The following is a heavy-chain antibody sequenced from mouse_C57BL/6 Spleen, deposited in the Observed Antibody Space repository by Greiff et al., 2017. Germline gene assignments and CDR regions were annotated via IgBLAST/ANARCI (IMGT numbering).Heavy chain of an antibody. Sequence: VHLVESGPELVKPGASVKISCKASGYAFSSSWMNWVKQRPGKGLEWIGRIYPGDGDTNYNGKFKGKATLTADKSSSTAYMQLSSLTSEDSAVYFCARDYGSPYYYAMDYWGQGTSVTVSS. CDR3: ARDYGSPYYYAMDY. CDR2: IYPGDGDT. J-gene: IGHJ4*01. CDR1: GYAFSSSW. V-gene: IGHV1-82*01. D-gene: IGHD1-1*01.